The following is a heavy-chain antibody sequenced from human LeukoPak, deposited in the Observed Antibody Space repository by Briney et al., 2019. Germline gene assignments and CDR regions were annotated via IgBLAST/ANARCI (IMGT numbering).Heavy chain of an antibody. Sequence: GGSLRLSCAASGFTFSSYEMNWVRQAPGKGLEWVSYISSSGSTKYYADSVKGRVTISRDNAKNSLYLQMNSLRAEGTAVYYCARSKGSSGYYRYWGQGTLVTVSS. D-gene: IGHD3-22*01. CDR1: GFTFSSYE. CDR2: ISSSGSTK. CDR3: ARSKGSSGYYRY. V-gene: IGHV3-48*03. J-gene: IGHJ4*02.